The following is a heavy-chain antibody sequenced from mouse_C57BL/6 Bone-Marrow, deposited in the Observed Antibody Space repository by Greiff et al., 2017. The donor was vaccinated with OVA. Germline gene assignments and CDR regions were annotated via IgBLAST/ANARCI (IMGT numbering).Heavy chain of an antibody. CDR1: GYTFTSYW. D-gene: IGHD2-5*01. V-gene: IGHV1-72*01. Sequence: QVQLKESGAELVKPGASVKLSCKASGYTFTSYWMHWVKQRPGRGLEWIGRIDPNSGGTKYNEKFKSKATLTVDKPSSTAYMQLSSLTSEVSAVYYCARSAYYSKRYYAMDYWGQGTSVTVSS. CDR2: IDPNSGGT. J-gene: IGHJ4*01. CDR3: ARSAYYSKRYYAMDY.